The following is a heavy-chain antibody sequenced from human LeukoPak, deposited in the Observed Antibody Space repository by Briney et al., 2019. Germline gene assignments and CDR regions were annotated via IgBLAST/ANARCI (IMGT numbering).Heavy chain of an antibody. Sequence: GASVKVSCKASGYTFTSYFMHWVRQAPGQGLEWMGWMNPNSGNTGYAQKFQGRVTMTRNTSISTAYMELSSLRSEDTAVYYCARDTIFGVVTKRQYYYYGMDVWGQGTTVTVSS. CDR1: GYTFTSYF. CDR2: MNPNSGNT. V-gene: IGHV1-8*02. J-gene: IGHJ6*02. CDR3: ARDTIFGVVTKRQYYYYGMDV. D-gene: IGHD3-3*01.